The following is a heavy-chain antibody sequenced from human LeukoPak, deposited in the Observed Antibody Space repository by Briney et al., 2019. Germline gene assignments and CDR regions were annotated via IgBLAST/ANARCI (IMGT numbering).Heavy chain of an antibody. CDR1: GFTFSSSA. D-gene: IGHD2-8*02. J-gene: IGHJ4*02. CDR2: IAHHGNNK. CDR3: AKDGSWSCTD. Sequence: GGSLRLSCGASGFTFSSSAMHWVRQGPGKGLEWVAYIAHHGNNKYYADSVKGRLTISRDNSKGSLYLQMNSLRADDTAVYYCAKDGSWSCTDWGQGTLVRVSS. V-gene: IGHV3-30*02.